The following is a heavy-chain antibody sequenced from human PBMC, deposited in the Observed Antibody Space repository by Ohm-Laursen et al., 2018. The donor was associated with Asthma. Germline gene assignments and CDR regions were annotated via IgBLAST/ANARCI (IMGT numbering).Heavy chain of an antibody. CDR3: AAVDPEYSSSSEYFDY. J-gene: IGHJ4*02. D-gene: IGHD6-6*01. V-gene: IGHV1-58*01. CDR2: IVVGSGNT. Sequence: SVKVSCKASGFAFTSSAVQWVRQARGQRLEWIGWIVVGSGNTNYAQKFQERATITRDMSTSTAYMELSSLRSEDTAVYYCAAVDPEYSSSSEYFDYWGQGTLVTVSS. CDR1: GFAFTSSA.